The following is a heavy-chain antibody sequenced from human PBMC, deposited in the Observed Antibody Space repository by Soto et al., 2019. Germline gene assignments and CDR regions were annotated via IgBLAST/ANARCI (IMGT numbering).Heavy chain of an antibody. V-gene: IGHV4-39*07. D-gene: IGHD6-13*01. CDR1: NDSIRSGTYY. Sequence: SETLSLTCTVSNDSIRSGTYYWAWIRQPPGRGLEWMGSLSYLGTTDYNPSLKSRVTISVDTSKNQFSLKLSSVTAADTAVYYCARSSGYSSDYWGQGNLVTVSS. J-gene: IGHJ4*02. CDR2: LSYLGTT. CDR3: ARSSGYSSDY.